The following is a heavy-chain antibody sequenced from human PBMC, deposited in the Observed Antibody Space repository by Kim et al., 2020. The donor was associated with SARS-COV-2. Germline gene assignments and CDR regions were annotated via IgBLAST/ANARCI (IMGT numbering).Heavy chain of an antibody. CDR2: IWYDGSNK. Sequence: GGSLRLSCAASGFTFSSYGMHWVRQAPGKGLEWVAVIWYDGSNKYYADSVKGRFTISRDNSKNTLYLQMNSLRAEDTAVYYCARDNLHCSSTSCYDTSTLYSSAFDIWGPGTMVTVSS. J-gene: IGHJ3*02. CDR3: ARDNLHCSSTSCYDTSTLYSSAFDI. V-gene: IGHV3-33*01. CDR1: GFTFSSYG. D-gene: IGHD2-2*01.